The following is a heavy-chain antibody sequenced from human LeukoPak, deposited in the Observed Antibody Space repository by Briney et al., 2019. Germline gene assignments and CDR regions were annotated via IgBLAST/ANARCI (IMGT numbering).Heavy chain of an antibody. D-gene: IGHD1-14*01. CDR1: GSSISSYY. Sequence: PSETLSLTCTVSGSSISSYYWGWIRQPPGKGLQWIGYIYYSGSTNYNPSLKSRVTISVDTSKNQFSLKLTSVTAADTAVYYCARDHHGLDYWGQGTLVTVSS. CDR2: IYYSGST. J-gene: IGHJ4*02. V-gene: IGHV4-59*01. CDR3: ARDHHGLDY.